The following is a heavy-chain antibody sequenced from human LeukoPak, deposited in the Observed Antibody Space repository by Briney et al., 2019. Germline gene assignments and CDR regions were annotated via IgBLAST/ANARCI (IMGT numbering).Heavy chain of an antibody. D-gene: IGHD3-3*01. CDR1: GFTFSSYA. CDR2: ISGSGGST. V-gene: IGHV3-23*01. Sequence: GGSLRLSCAASGFTFSSYAMSWVRQAPGKGLEWVSAISGSGGSTYYADSVKGRFTISRDDSKNTLYLQMNSLRAEDTAVYYCAKQDYDFWSGYYTVDYWGQGTLVTVSP. J-gene: IGHJ4*02. CDR3: AKQDYDFWSGYYTVDY.